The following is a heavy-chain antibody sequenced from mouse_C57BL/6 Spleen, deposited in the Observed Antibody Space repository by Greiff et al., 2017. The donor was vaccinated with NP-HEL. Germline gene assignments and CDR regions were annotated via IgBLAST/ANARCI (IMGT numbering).Heavy chain of an antibody. CDR2: IYPSDSET. CDR1: GYTFTSYW. D-gene: IGHD1-1*01. CDR3: ARSHYYGSSPAWFAY. Sequence: QVQLKESGAELVRPGSSVKLSCKASGYTFTSYWMDWVKQRPGQGLEWIGNIYPSDSETHYNQKFKDKATLTVDKSSSTAYMQLSSLTSEDSAVYYCARSHYYGSSPAWFAYWGQGTLVTVSA. J-gene: IGHJ3*01. V-gene: IGHV1-61*01.